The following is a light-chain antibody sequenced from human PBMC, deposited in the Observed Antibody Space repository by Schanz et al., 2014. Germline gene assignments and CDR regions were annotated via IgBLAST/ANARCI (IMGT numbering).Light chain of an antibody. CDR1: SSDVGGYNY. CDR2: DVT. V-gene: IGLV2-11*01. J-gene: IGLJ1*01. Sequence: QSALTQPRSVSGSPGQSVTISCTGTSSDVGGYNYVSWYQQHPGKAPQLMIHDVTKRPSGVPDRFSGSKSGNTASLTISGLQAEDEADYYCCSYAGSSTLLVFGTGTKLTVL. CDR3: CSYAGSSTLLV.